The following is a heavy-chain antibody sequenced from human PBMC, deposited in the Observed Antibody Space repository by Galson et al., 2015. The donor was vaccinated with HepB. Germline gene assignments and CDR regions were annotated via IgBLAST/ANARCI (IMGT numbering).Heavy chain of an antibody. D-gene: IGHD3-9*01. J-gene: IGHJ6*02. CDR3: ARDFDESEEDV. CDR1: GFTFSSYS. CDR2: ISSSSSTI. Sequence: SLRLSCAASGFTFSSYSMNWVRQAPGKGLEWVSYISSSSSTIYYADSAKGRFTISRDNAKNSLYLQMNSLRAEDTAVYYCARDFDESEEDVWGQGTTVTVSS. V-gene: IGHV3-48*01.